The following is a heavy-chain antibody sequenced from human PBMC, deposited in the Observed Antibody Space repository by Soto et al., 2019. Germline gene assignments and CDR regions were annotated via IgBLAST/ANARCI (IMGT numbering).Heavy chain of an antibody. V-gene: IGHV4-4*07. CDR2: IYTSGST. J-gene: IGHJ3*02. Sequence: SETLSLTCTVSGGSISSYYWSWIRQPAGKGLEWIGRIYTSGSTNYNPSLKSRVTMSVDTSKNQFSLKLSSVTAADTAVYYCARGGDMIVVVGYAFDIWGQGTMVTVS. CDR3: ARGGDMIVVVGYAFDI. CDR1: GGSISSYY. D-gene: IGHD3-22*01.